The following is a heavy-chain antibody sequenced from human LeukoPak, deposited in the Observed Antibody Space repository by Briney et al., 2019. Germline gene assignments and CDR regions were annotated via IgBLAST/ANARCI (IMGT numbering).Heavy chain of an antibody. CDR1: GGSMNQYY. V-gene: IGHV4-4*07. Sequence: SETLSLTCTVSGGSMNQYYWSWIRQPAGKGLEWIGGTYSTGTTYYKPSLKSRVTMSVDTSHNQFFLKLNSVTAADTAVYYCAREARSGYEGFWSDPWGQGTVVTVSS. CDR2: TYSTGTT. D-gene: IGHD5-12*01. J-gene: IGHJ5*02. CDR3: AREARSGYEGFWSDP.